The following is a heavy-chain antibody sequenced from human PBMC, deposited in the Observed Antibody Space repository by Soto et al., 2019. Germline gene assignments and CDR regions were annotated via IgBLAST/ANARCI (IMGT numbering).Heavy chain of an antibody. Sequence: GGSLRLSCAASGFTFSNAWMNWVRQAPGKGLEWVGRIKSKTDGGTTDYAAPVKGRITISRDDSKNTLYLQMNSLKTEDTAVYYCTTDLEWLPIYYYYYYGMDVWGQGTTVTVSS. V-gene: IGHV3-15*07. CDR3: TTDLEWLPIYYYYYYGMDV. CDR2: IKSKTDGGTT. D-gene: IGHD3-3*01. CDR1: GFTFSNAW. J-gene: IGHJ6*02.